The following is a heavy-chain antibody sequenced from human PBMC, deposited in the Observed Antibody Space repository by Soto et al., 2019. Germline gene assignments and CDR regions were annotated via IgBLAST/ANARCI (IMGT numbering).Heavy chain of an antibody. D-gene: IGHD3-3*01. J-gene: IGHJ4*02. Sequence: PGGSLRLSCAASGFTFSSYSMNWVRQAPGKGLEWVSSISSSSSYIYYADSVKGRFTISRDNAKNSLYLQMNSLRAEDTAVYYCARDVLRFLEWFPPEGFDYWGQGTLVTVS. CDR2: ISSSSSYI. CDR1: GFTFSSYS. CDR3: ARDVLRFLEWFPPEGFDY. V-gene: IGHV3-21*01.